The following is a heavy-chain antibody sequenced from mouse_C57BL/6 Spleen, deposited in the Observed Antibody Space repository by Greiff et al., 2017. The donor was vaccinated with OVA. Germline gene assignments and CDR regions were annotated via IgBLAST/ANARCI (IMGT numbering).Heavy chain of an antibody. CDR1: GYAFSSSW. D-gene: IGHD1-1*01. V-gene: IGHV1-82*01. J-gene: IGHJ1*03. CDR2: IYPGDGDT. CDR3: ARRNYGSSRYWYFDV. Sequence: QVLLQQSGPELVKPGASVKISCKASGYAFSSSWMNWVKQRPGKGLEWIGRIYPGDGDTNYNGKFKGKATLTADKSSSPAYMQLSSLTSEDSAVYFCARRNYGSSRYWYFDVWGTGTTVTVSS.